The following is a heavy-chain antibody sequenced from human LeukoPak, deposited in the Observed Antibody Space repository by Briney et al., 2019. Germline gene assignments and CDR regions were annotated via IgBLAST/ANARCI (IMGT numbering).Heavy chain of an antibody. Sequence: PGGSLKLSCEASGFTFNDYGMNWVRQAPGKGLEWVSGISWNSGTIGYVDSVKGRFTISRDNAKNSLYLQMNSLRVADTALYYCAKEMYARGTLDAFDIWGQGTMVTVSS. CDR3: AKEMYARGTLDAFDI. CDR1: GFTFNDYG. CDR2: ISWNSGTI. J-gene: IGHJ3*02. V-gene: IGHV3-9*01. D-gene: IGHD2-8*01.